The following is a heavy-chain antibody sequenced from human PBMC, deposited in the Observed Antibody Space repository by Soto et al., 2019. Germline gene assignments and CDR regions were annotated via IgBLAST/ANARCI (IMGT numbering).Heavy chain of an antibody. Sequence: LRLSCAASGFTFSGYTMNWVRQAPGKGLEWVSSITSGSSYIYYADSVKGRFTISRDNAKNSLYLQINSLRAEDTAMYYCVKQAHGLDGVAFDYWGQGTQVTVSS. CDR3: VKQAHGLDGVAFDY. V-gene: IGHV3-21*01. CDR2: ITSGSSYI. CDR1: GFTFSGYT. J-gene: IGHJ4*02. D-gene: IGHD2-15*01.